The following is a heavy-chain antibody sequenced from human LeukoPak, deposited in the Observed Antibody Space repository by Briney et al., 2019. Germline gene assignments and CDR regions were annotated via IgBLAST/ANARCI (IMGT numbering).Heavy chain of an antibody. CDR1: GFTFSNYD. D-gene: IGHD2-15*01. CDR3: ARGADTHFDY. Sequence: GGSLRLSCAASGFTFSNYDMHWVRQATGKGLEWVSAIGTAGDTYYQGSVRGRFTMSRENAKNSLYLQMNSLTAGDTAVYYCARGADTHFDYWGQGILDTVFS. CDR2: IGTAGDT. J-gene: IGHJ4*02. V-gene: IGHV3-13*04.